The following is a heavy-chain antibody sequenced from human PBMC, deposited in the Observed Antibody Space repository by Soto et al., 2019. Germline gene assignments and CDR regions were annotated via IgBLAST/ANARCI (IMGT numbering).Heavy chain of an antibody. CDR3: ARAGGSYRGYNWFDP. CDR1: GGTFSSYT. CDR2: IIPILGIA. V-gene: IGHV1-69*02. J-gene: IGHJ5*02. D-gene: IGHD1-26*01. Sequence: QVQLVXSGAEVKKPGSSVKVSCKASGGTFSSYTISWVRQAPGQGLEWMGRIIPILGIANYAQKFQGRVTITAGKSTSTAHMELSSLRSEDTAVYYCARAGGSYRGYNWFDPWGQGTLVTVSS.